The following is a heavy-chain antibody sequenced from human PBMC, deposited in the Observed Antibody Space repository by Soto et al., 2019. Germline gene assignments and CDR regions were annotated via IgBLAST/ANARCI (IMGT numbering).Heavy chain of an antibody. CDR2: IYYSGST. Sequence: ASETLSLTCTVSGASISGHFWSWIRQPPGKGLEWIGYIYYSGSTNYNPSLKSRVTISVDTSKNQFSLKLSSVTAADTAVYYCARVPMVRGKDGSYYYGMDVWGQGTTVTVSS. V-gene: IGHV4-59*11. D-gene: IGHD3-10*01. J-gene: IGHJ6*02. CDR1: GASISGHF. CDR3: ARVPMVRGKDGSYYYGMDV.